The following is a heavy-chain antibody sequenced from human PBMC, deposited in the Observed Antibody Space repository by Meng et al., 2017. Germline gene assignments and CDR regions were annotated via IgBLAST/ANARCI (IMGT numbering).Heavy chain of an antibody. J-gene: IGHJ6*02. V-gene: IGHV1-69*06. CDR2: IIPIFGTA. D-gene: IGHD2-21*02. CDR1: GGTFSSYA. Sequence: SVKVSCKASGGTFSSYAISWVRQAPGQGLEWMGGIIPIFGTANYAQKFQGRVTITADKSTSTAYMELSSLRSEDTAVYYCATSGGVTRYYYYGMDVWGQGTTVTVSS. CDR3: ATSGGVTRYYYYGMDV.